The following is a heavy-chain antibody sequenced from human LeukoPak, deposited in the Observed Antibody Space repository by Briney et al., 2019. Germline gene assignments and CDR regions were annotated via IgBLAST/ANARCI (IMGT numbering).Heavy chain of an antibody. CDR3: AREFRGQLVNFDY. CDR2: IHPNSGGT. D-gene: IGHD6-13*01. CDR1: GYTFTGYY. J-gene: IGHJ4*02. Sequence: GASVKVSCKASGYTFTGYYMHWVRQAPGQGLEWMGWIHPNSGGTNYAQKFQGRVTMTRDTSISTAYMELSRLRSDDTAVYYCAREFRGQLVNFDYWGQGTLVIVSS. V-gene: IGHV1-2*02.